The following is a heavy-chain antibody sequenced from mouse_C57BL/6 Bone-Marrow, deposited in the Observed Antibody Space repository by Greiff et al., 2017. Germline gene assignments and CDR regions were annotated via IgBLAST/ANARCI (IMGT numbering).Heavy chain of an antibody. CDR3: ARSKLRGFDY. D-gene: IGHD3-2*02. J-gene: IGHJ2*01. V-gene: IGHV1-64*01. CDR1: GYTFTSYW. Sequence: QVHVKQSGAELVKPGASVKLSCKASGYTFTSYWMHWVKQRPGQGLEWIGMIHPNSGSTNYNEKFKSKATLTVDKSSSTAYMQLSSLTSEDSAVYYCARSKLRGFDYWGQGTTLTVSS. CDR2: IHPNSGST.